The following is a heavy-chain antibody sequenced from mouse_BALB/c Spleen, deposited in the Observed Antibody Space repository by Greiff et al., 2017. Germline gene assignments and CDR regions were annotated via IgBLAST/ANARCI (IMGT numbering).Heavy chain of an antibody. CDR1: GYTFSSYW. Sequence: QVQLQQSGAELMKPGASVKISCKATGYTFSSYWIEWVKQRPGHGLEWIGEILPGSGSTNYNEKFKGKATFTADKSSNTAYMQLSSLTSEDSAVYYCAREGDGFAYWGQGTLVTVSA. J-gene: IGHJ3*01. CDR3: AREGDGFAY. CDR2: ILPGSGST. V-gene: IGHV1-9*01. D-gene: IGHD3-3*01.